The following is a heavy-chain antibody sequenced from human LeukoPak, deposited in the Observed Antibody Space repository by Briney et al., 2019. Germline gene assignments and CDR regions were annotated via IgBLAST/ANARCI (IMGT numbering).Heavy chain of an antibody. J-gene: IGHJ6*02. V-gene: IGHV6-1*01. Sequence: SQTLPLTCAISGDSVSSNSAAWNWIRQSPSRGLEWLGRTYYRSKWYNDYAVSVKSRITINSDTSKNQFSLQLNSVTPEDTAVYYCARDLYDFWSGYPYYGMDVWGQGTTVTVSS. CDR1: GDSVSSNSAA. D-gene: IGHD3-3*01. CDR3: ARDLYDFWSGYPYYGMDV. CDR2: TYYRSKWYN.